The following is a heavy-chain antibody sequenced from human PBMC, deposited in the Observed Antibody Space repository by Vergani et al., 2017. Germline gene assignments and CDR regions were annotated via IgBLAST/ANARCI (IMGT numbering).Heavy chain of an antibody. CDR1: GFTFSSYA. V-gene: IGHV3-30-3*01. CDR2: ISYDGSNK. Sequence: VQLLESGGGLVQPGGSLRLSCAASGFTFSSYAIHWVRQAPGTGLEWVAVISYDGSNKYYADSVKGRFTISSDNSKNTLYLQMNSLRAEDTAVYYCARDQRITMVRGVITGDAFDIWGQGTMVTVSS. J-gene: IGHJ3*02. CDR3: ARDQRITMVRGVITGDAFDI. D-gene: IGHD3-10*01.